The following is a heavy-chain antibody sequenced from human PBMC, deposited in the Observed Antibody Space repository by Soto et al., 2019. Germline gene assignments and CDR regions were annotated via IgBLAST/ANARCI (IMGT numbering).Heavy chain of an antibody. CDR2: ISYDGSNK. D-gene: IGHD6-13*01. V-gene: IGHV3-30-3*01. Sequence: GGSLRLSCAASGFTVSSNYMHWVRQAPGKGLEWVAFISYDGSNKYYADSVKGRFTISRDNSKNTLYLQMNSLRAEDTAVYYCARESAGIAAAIYYYYGMDVWGQGTTVTVSS. CDR1: GFTVSSNY. J-gene: IGHJ6*02. CDR3: ARESAGIAAAIYYYYGMDV.